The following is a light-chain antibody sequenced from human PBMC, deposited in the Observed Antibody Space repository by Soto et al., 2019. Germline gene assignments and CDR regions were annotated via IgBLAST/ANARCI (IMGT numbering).Light chain of an antibody. Sequence: IQMTQSPSSLSASVGDRVTITCRASQSISTSLNWYHQKPGKAPDLLIYGASSLQSGVTSRFTGSGSGTDFTLTITDLQPEDFATYYCQQNYSIPITFGQGTRLENK. J-gene: IGKJ5*01. V-gene: IGKV1-39*01. CDR2: GAS. CDR1: QSISTS. CDR3: QQNYSIPIT.